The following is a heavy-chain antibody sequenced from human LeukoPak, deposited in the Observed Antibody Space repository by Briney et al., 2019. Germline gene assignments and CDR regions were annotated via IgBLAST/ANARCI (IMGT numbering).Heavy chain of an antibody. D-gene: IGHD2-2*01. CDR1: GYTFTNYD. V-gene: IGHV1-8*01. CDR3: ARPHCSSTDCHPPEWFDP. Sequence: GASVKVSCKTSGYTFTNYDINWVRQATGQGLQLMGWMNPNSGNTGYAQKFQGGVTMTRNTSISTAYMELSSLRSEDTAVYYCARPHCSSTDCHPPEWFDPWGQGTLVTVSS. CDR2: MNPNSGNT. J-gene: IGHJ5*02.